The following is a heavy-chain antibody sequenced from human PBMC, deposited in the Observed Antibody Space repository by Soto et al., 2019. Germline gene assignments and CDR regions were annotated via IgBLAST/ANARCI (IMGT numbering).Heavy chain of an antibody. CDR2: IYPGDSDT. CDR3: ARPILTGYYNRAFDI. D-gene: IGHD3-9*01. V-gene: IGHV5-51*01. J-gene: IGHJ3*02. Sequence: GESLKSSCKGSGYSFTNYWIGWVRQMPGKGLEWMGIIYPGDSDTRYSPSFQGQVAISADKSISTAYLQWSSLKASDTAMYYCARPILTGYYNRAFDIWGQGTMVTVSS. CDR1: GYSFTNYW.